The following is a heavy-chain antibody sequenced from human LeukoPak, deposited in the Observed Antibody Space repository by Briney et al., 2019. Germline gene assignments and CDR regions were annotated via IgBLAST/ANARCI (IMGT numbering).Heavy chain of an antibody. CDR2: INPNSGDT. CDR1: GYTFTNYG. J-gene: IGHJ5*02. V-gene: IGHV1-8*03. D-gene: IGHD1-26*01. Sequence: ASVTVSCKPSGYTFTNYGINWVRQATGQGLEWMGWINPNSGDTGYSQKFQGRVTFTRDTSISTAYMELSSLRSEDTAIYHCARMKTDESTTNWFDPWGQGTLVTVSS. CDR3: ARMKTDESTTNWFDP.